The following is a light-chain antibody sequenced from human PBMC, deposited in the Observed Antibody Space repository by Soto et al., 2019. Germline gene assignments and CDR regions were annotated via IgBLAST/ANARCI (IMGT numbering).Light chain of an antibody. V-gene: IGKV3-20*01. J-gene: IGKJ1*01. Sequence: EIVLTQSPGTLSLSPGERATLSCRASQSVSSTYLAWYQQKPGQAPRLIIYGASSRATGIPNRFSGSRSGTDFTLTISRLEPEDFALYYCQKYGSLTSSTFGQGTKVAIK. CDR2: GAS. CDR3: QKYGSLTSST. CDR1: QSVSSTY.